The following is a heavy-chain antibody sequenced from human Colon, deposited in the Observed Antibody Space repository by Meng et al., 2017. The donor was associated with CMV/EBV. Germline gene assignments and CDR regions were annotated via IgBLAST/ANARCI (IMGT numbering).Heavy chain of an antibody. D-gene: IGHD3-10*01. CDR3: AKDTAYYYGSGSRAYGLDV. CDR1: GFTFNNYT. J-gene: IGHJ6*02. V-gene: IGHV3-23*01. CDR2: ISGSGSSR. Sequence: GESLKISCAASGFTFNNYTMHWVRQAPGKGLEWVSGISGSGSSRYYADSVKGRHTISRDNSKNTLYLQMNGLGAGDTGVYYCAKDTAYYYGSGSRAYGLDVWGQGTTVTVSS.